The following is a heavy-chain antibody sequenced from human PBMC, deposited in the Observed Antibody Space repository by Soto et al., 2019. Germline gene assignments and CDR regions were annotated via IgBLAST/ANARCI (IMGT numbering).Heavy chain of an antibody. CDR3: AKKSSGNSYFYFDY. D-gene: IGHD3-22*01. CDR1: GFTFSTYA. CDR2: LTDSGGST. J-gene: IGHJ4*02. Sequence: TGGSLRLSCAASGFTFSTYAMGWVRQAPGKGLEWVSALTDSGGSTYYADSVKGRFTISRDNSRNTLFLQMNSLRAEDTAVYYCAKKSSGNSYFYFDYWGQGALVTSPQ. V-gene: IGHV3-23*01.